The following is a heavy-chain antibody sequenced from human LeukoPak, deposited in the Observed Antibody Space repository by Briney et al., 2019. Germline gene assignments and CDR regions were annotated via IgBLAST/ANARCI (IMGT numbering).Heavy chain of an antibody. V-gene: IGHV1-69*13. J-gene: IGHJ4*02. D-gene: IGHD1-26*01. CDR2: IIPIFGTA. CDR1: GGTFSSYA. Sequence: ASVKVSCKASGGTFSSYAISWVRQAPGQGLEWMGGIIPIFGTANYAQKFQGRVTITADESTSTAYMELSSLRSEDTAVYYCGRDLGGRSGYWGQGTLVTVSS. CDR3: GRDLGGRSGY.